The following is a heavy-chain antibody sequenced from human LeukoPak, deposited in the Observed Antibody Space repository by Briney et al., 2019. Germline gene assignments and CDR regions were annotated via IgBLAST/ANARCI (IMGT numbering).Heavy chain of an antibody. Sequence: PGGSLRLSCAASGFTFSSYSMNWVRQAPGKGLEWVSSISSSSSYIYYADSVKGRFTISRDNAKNSPYLQMNSLRAEDTAVYYCARDLRVAAADDYWGQGTLVTVSS. CDR2: ISSSSSYI. V-gene: IGHV3-21*01. J-gene: IGHJ4*02. CDR1: GFTFSSYS. D-gene: IGHD6-13*01. CDR3: ARDLRVAAADDY.